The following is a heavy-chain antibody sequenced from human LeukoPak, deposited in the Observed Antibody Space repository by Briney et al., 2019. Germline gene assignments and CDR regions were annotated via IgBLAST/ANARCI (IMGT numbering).Heavy chain of an antibody. CDR2: IYYSGST. Sequence: SETLSLTCTVSGGSISSYYWNWIRQPPGKGLEWIGYIYYSGSTNYNPSLKSRVTISVDKSKTQFSLTLTSVTAADTAVYFCARSPTKRVTDDYWGQGTLVTVSS. V-gene: IGHV4-59*12. D-gene: IGHD5-18*01. CDR1: GGSISSYY. CDR3: ARSPTKRVTDDY. J-gene: IGHJ4*02.